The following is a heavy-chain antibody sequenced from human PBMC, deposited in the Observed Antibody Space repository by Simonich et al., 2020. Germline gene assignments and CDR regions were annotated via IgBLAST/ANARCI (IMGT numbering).Heavy chain of an antibody. Sequence: GGGLVQPGGSLRLSCAASGFTFSRYAMSWVRQAPGKGLGWVSALSGLGGSTYYADSVTGRFTISRYNSKNTLYLQMNSRRAEDTAVYYCAKDLGERITMIVVVIDAFDIWGQGTMVTVSS. D-gene: IGHD3-22*01. CDR3: AKDLGERITMIVVVIDAFDI. J-gene: IGHJ3*02. V-gene: IGHV3-23*01. CDR2: LSGLGGST. CDR1: GFTFSRYA.